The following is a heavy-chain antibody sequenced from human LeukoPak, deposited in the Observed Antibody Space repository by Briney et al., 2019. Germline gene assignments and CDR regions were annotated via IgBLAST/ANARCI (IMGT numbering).Heavy chain of an antibody. J-gene: IGHJ4*02. V-gene: IGHV3-30*02. CDR2: IRYDGSNK. CDR1: GFTFSSYG. CDR3: AKWFLTVTTLKDGLHFDY. D-gene: IGHD4-17*01. Sequence: GGSLRLSCAASGFTFSSYGMHWVRQAPGKGLEWVAFIRYDGSNKYYADSVKGRFTISRDNSKNTLYLQMNSLRAEDTAVYYCAKWFLTVTTLKDGLHFDYWGQGTLVTVSS.